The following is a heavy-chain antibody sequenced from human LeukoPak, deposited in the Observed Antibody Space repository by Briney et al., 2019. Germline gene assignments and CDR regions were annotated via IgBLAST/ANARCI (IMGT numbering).Heavy chain of an antibody. CDR3: ARDGPNRRAFDI. CDR2: ISGPSSHT. J-gene: IGHJ3*02. Sequence: PGGSLRLSCVASGFTFSGFAMIWVRQAPGKGLQWVSAISGPSSHTYYADSVRGRFTISRDNSKNTLYLQMNSLRAEDTAVYYCARDGPNRRAFDIWGQGTMVTVSS. D-gene: IGHD1-14*01. CDR1: GFTFSGFA. V-gene: IGHV3-23*01.